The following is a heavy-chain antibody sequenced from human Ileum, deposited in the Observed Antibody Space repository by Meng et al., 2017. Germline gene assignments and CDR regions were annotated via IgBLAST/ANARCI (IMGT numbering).Heavy chain of an antibody. J-gene: IGHJ4*02. Sequence: VQSEDELEKPGASGNVACTATGYTLTVSGLSWVRQAPGQGLEWMGWISPYNGNTNYAQKVQGRLTVTTDTSTSTAYMELRSLRSADTAVYYCARGDSSNRGFDYWGQGTLVTVSS. CDR3: ARGDSSNRGFDY. D-gene: IGHD6-19*01. V-gene: IGHV1-18*01. CDR1: GYTLTVSG. CDR2: ISPYNGNT.